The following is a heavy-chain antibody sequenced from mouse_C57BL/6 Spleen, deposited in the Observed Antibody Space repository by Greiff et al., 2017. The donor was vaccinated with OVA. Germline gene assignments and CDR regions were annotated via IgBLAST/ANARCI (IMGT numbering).Heavy chain of an antibody. V-gene: IGHV1-80*01. D-gene: IGHD1-1*01. CDR3: ARGDYDGSSYLWYFDV. CDR2: IYPGDGDT. Sequence: QVQLQQSGAELVKPGASVKISCKASGYAFSSYWMNWVKQRPGKGLEWIGQIYPGDGDTNYNGKFKGKATLTADKSSSTAYMQLSSLTSEDSAVYFCARGDYDGSSYLWYFDVWGTGTTVTVSS. J-gene: IGHJ1*03. CDR1: GYAFSSYW.